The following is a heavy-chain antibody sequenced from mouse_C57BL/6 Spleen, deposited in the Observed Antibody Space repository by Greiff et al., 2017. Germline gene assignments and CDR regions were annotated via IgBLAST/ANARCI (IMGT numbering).Heavy chain of an antibody. V-gene: IGHV1-80*01. J-gene: IGHJ2*01. Sequence: QVQLQESGAELVKPGASVKISCKASGYAFSSYWMNWVKQRPGKGLEWIGQIYPGDGDTNYNGKFKGKATLTADKSSSTAYMQLSSLTSEDSAVYFCARRGHAGFEYWGQGTTLTVAS. CDR3: ARRGHAGFEY. CDR2: IYPGDGDT. CDR1: GYAFSSYW. D-gene: IGHD3-3*01.